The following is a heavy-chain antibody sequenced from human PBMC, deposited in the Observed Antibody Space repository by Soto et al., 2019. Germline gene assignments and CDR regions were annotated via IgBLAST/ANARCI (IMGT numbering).Heavy chain of an antibody. CDR1: GFTFSSYS. V-gene: IGHV3-21*01. J-gene: IGHJ6*02. CDR2: ISSSSSYI. CDR3: ARDRGNYYYGMDV. Sequence: GGSLRLSCAASGFTFSSYSMNWVRQAPGKGLEWVSSISSSSSYIYYADSVKGRFTISRDNAKNSLYLQMNSLRAEDTAVYYCARDRGNYYYGMDVWGQGTTVTVSS. D-gene: IGHD3-10*01.